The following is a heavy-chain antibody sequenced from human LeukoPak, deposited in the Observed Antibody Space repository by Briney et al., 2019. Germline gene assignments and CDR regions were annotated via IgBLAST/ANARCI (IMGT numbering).Heavy chain of an antibody. CDR2: ISYDGSYI. D-gene: IGHD6-19*01. CDR3: AKGDHSSGWYLLHFDS. CDR1: GFTFTSYG. Sequence: RGSLRLSCAASGFTFTSYGMHWVRQAPGKGLEWVALISYDGSYIYYAESVKGRFTISRDNSKNTLSLQMNSLRPEDTAMYYCAKGDHSSGWYLLHFDSWGQGTLVTVSS. V-gene: IGHV3-30*18. J-gene: IGHJ4*02.